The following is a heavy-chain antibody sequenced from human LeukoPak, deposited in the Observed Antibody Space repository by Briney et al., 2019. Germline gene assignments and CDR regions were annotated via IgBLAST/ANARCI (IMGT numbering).Heavy chain of an antibody. V-gene: IGHV1-46*01. J-gene: IGHJ4*02. CDR3: AVSGSYGAYFDY. D-gene: IGHD1-26*01. CDR2: INPSGGST. CDR1: GYTFTSYY. Sequence: ASVRVSFKASGYTFTSYYMHWVRQAPGQGLEWMGIINPSGGSTSYAQKFQGRVTMTRDTSTSTVYMELSSLRSEDTAVYYCAVSGSYGAYFDYWGQGTLVTVSS.